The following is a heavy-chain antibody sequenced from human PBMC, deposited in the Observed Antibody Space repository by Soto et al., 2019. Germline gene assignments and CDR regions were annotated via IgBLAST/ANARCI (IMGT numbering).Heavy chain of an antibody. J-gene: IGHJ6*02. CDR1: GFIFSTYD. CDR2: VTNTGDT. V-gene: IGHV3-13*01. D-gene: IGHD3-9*01. Sequence: AGGSLRLSCAASGFIFSTYDMHWVRQVTGQGLEWVSTVTNTGDTHYSESVRGRFTISRDDANNSLSLQMNSLRAGDTAVYYCSRSDILDVWGQGTTVTVSS. CDR3: SRSDILDV.